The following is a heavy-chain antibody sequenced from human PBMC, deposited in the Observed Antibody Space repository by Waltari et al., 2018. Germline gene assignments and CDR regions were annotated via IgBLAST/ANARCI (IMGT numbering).Heavy chain of an antibody. CDR3: ARDQGWLDDAFDI. V-gene: IGHV4-59*11. CDR1: GGSISSHY. J-gene: IGHJ3*02. Sequence: VKPSATLSLACTVSGGSISSHYWSWIRQPPGKGLEWIGYIYYSGSTNYNPSLKSRVTISVDTSKNQFSLKLSSVTAADTAVYYCARDQGWLDDAFDIWGQGTMVTVSS. CDR2: IYYSGST. D-gene: IGHD5-12*01.